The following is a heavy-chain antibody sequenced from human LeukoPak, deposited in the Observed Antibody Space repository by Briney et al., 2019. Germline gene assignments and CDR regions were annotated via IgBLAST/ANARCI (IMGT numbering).Heavy chain of an antibody. J-gene: IGHJ4*02. Sequence: GGSLRLSCAASTFTFSGSAIHWVRQASGKGLEWVGRIRSKANSYATAYAASVKGRFTISRDDSKNTAYLQMNSLKTEDTAVYYCARGIGYSSSWYYFDYWGQGTLVTVSS. V-gene: IGHV3-73*01. CDR3: ARGIGYSSSWYYFDY. D-gene: IGHD6-13*01. CDR1: TFTFSGSA. CDR2: IRSKANSYAT.